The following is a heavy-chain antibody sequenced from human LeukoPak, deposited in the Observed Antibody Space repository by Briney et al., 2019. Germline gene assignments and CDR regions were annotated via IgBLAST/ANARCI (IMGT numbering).Heavy chain of an antibody. V-gene: IGHV4-34*01. CDR2: INHSGST. D-gene: IGHD3-16*02. J-gene: IGHJ3*02. CDR1: GGSFSGYY. Sequence: PSETLSLTCAVYGGSFSGYYWSWIRQPPGKGLEWIGEINHSGSTNYNPSLKSRVTISVDTSKNQFSLKLSSVTAADTAVYYCARDPSYRRDAFDIWGQGTMVTVSS. CDR3: ARDPSYRRDAFDI.